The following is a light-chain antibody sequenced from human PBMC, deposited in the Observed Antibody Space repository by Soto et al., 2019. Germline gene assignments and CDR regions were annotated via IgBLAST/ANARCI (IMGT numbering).Light chain of an antibody. CDR1: SRDVGGCNY. CDR2: DVS. J-gene: IGLJ3*02. Sequence: QSALTQARSVSGSPGQSATISCTGTSRDVGGCNYVSWYQQHPGKAPKLMIYDVSKRPSGVPDRFSGSKSGNTASLTISGRQAEDEADYYCCSYAGSSIGVFGEGTKLTVL. CDR3: CSYAGSSIGV. V-gene: IGLV2-11*01.